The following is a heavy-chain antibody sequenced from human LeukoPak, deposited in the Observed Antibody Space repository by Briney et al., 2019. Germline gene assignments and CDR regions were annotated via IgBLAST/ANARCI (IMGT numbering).Heavy chain of an antibody. CDR1: RFTFSNYW. CDR3: VRDGSGNDY. J-gene: IGHJ4*02. Sequence: PGGSLRLSCAASRFTFSNYWMSWVRQPAGKGLEWVANINQGGSEKYYLNSVKGRLTISRDNAKNSLYLQMNSLRADDTAIYYCVRDGSGNDYWGQGTLVTVSS. D-gene: IGHD6-19*01. CDR2: INQGGSEK. V-gene: IGHV3-7*05.